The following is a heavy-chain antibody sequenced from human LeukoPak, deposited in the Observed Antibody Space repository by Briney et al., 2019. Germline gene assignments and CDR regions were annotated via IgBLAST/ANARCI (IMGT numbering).Heavy chain of an antibody. J-gene: IGHJ4*02. Sequence: GGSLRLSCAGSGFTFGGYGMHWFRQTPGKGLEWVAVIAYDGSRTFYADSVKGRFTISRDNSKNTMSVQMDDLRAEDTAVYYCTRYNNDHFDYWGQGTLVTVSS. V-gene: IGHV3-33*01. CDR2: IAYDGSRT. CDR3: TRYNNDHFDY. D-gene: IGHD1-14*01. CDR1: GFTFGGYG.